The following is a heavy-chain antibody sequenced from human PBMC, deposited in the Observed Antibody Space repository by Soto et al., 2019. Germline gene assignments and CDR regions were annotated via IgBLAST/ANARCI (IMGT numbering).Heavy chain of an antibody. Sequence: GESLKISCKGSGYSFSNWWIAWVRQMPGKGLEYVGIIYPSDSQTRYSPSFQGQVTISADKSISTAYLQWSSLKASDTAIYYCARHGFYGDYSSNYFDPWGQGTLVTVSS. CDR3: ARHGFYGDYSSNYFDP. CDR1: GYSFSNWW. CDR2: IYPSDSQT. V-gene: IGHV5-51*01. J-gene: IGHJ5*02. D-gene: IGHD4-17*01.